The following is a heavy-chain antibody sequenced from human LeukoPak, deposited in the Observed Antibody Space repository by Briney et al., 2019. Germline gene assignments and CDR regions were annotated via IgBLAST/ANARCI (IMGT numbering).Heavy chain of an antibody. CDR1: GFTFSNYW. D-gene: IGHD6-19*01. CDR2: MKQDGSEI. CDR3: ARATGWYPDY. V-gene: IGHV3-7*01. Sequence: GGSLRLSCAASGFTFSNYWMSWIRQAPRKGLEWVANMKQDGSEINYVGSVKGRFTISRDNAKNSLYLQMNSLRVEDTAVYYCARATGWYPDYWGQGTLVTVSS. J-gene: IGHJ4*02.